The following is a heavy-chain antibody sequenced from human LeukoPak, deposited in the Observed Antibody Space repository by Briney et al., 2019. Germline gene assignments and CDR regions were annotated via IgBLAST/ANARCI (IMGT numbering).Heavy chain of an antibody. CDR3: ARGRFSGYYYDSSGYYPFDY. Sequence: SETLSLTCTVSGGSISSSSYYWGWIRQPPGKGLEWIGSIYYSGSTYYNPSLKSRVTISVDTSKNQFSLKLSSVTAADTAVYYCARGRFSGYYYDSSGYYPFDYWGQGTLVTVSS. V-gene: IGHV4-39*07. J-gene: IGHJ4*02. CDR2: IYYSGST. CDR1: GGSISSSSYY. D-gene: IGHD3-22*01.